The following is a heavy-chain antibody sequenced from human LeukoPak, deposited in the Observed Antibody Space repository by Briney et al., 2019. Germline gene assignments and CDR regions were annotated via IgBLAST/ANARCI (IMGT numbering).Heavy chain of an antibody. J-gene: IGHJ3*02. CDR2: INPNSGGT. Sequence: ASVKVSCKASGYTFTDYYVHWVRQAPGQGLEWMGWINPNSGGTNYAQKFQGRVTMTRDTSISTAYIELSSLISDDTAVYYCSGGSGPHAFDIWGQGTMVTVSS. D-gene: IGHD3-10*01. CDR3: SGGSGPHAFDI. CDR1: GYTFTDYY. V-gene: IGHV1-2*02.